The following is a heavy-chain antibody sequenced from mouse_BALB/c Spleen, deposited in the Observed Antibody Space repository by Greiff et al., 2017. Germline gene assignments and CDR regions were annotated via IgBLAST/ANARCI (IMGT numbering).Heavy chain of an antibody. D-gene: IGHD1-1*01. CDR3: ARNYYVYAMDY. V-gene: IGHV1S127*01. Sequence: QVQLQQSGPQLVRPGASVKISCKASGYSFTSYWMHWVKQRPGQGLEWIGMIDPSDSETRLNQKFKDKATLTVDKSSSTAYMQLSSPTSEDTAVYYCARNYYVYAMDYWGQGTSVTVSS. J-gene: IGHJ4*01. CDR1: GYSFTSYW. CDR2: IDPSDSET.